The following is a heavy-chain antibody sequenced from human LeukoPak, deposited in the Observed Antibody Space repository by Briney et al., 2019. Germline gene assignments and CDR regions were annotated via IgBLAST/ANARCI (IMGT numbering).Heavy chain of an antibody. CDR1: GFTFSSYG. Sequence: GGSLRLSCAASGFTFSSYGMHWVRQAPGKGLEWVAVIWYGGINKYYADSVKGRFTISRDNSKNTLYLQMNSLRAEDTAVYYCAKGHDSSGYEAFDYWGQGTLVTVSP. CDR3: AKGHDSSGYEAFDY. CDR2: IWYGGINK. D-gene: IGHD3-22*01. J-gene: IGHJ4*02. V-gene: IGHV3-33*08.